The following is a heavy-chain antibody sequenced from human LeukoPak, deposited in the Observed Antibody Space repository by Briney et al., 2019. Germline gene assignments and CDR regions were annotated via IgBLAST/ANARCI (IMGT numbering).Heavy chain of an antibody. CDR2: IRSKAYGGTT. V-gene: IGHV3-49*03. J-gene: IGHJ5*02. D-gene: IGHD6-13*01. Sequence: PGGSLRLSCTASGFTFGVYAMGWFRQAPGKGLEWVGFIRSKAYGGTTEYAASVKGRFTISRDDSKSIAYLQMNSLKTEDTAVYYCTSPSGYSSSWYTFDPWGQGTLVTVSS. CDR3: TSPSGYSSSWYTFDP. CDR1: GFTFGVYA.